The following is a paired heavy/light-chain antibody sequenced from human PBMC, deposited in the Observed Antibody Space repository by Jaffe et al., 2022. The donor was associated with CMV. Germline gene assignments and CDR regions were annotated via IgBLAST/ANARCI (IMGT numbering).Light chain of an antibody. CDR1: SSDVGSYNL. V-gene: IGLV2-23*02. CDR3: CSFAGSTTYV. Sequence: QSALTQPASVSGSPGQSITISCTGTSSDVGSYNLVSWYQQHPGKAPKLMIYEVSKRPSGVSNRFSGSKSGNTASLTISGLQAEDETDYYCCSFAGSTTYVFGTGTKVTVL. CDR2: EVS. J-gene: IGLJ1*01.
Heavy chain of an antibody. V-gene: IGHV1-18*04. Sequence: QVQPVQSGAEVKKPGASVKVSCKASGYPFTSYGITWVRQAPGQGLEWMGWISPYKGKTYHAQNLQGRVTMTTDTSTSTAYMELRNLRSDDTAVYYCAGIAVTATLGAFDVWGQGTMVTVSS. CDR1: GYPFTSYG. J-gene: IGHJ3*01. CDR2: ISPYKGKT. CDR3: AGIAVTATLGAFDV. D-gene: IGHD6-19*01.